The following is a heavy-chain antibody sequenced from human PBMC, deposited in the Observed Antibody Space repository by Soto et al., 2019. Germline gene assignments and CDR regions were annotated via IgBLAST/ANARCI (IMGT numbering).Heavy chain of an antibody. D-gene: IGHD2-8*01. CDR3: AKNGLDNSPSAIDS. V-gene: IGHV2-5*02. CDR1: GFSLTTDGVA. J-gene: IGHJ4*02. CDR2: IYWDDRT. Sequence: SGPTLVNPTQTLTLTCSFSGFSLTTDGVAVGWIRQPPGKALEWLASIYWDDRTRYTPSLESRLTITRDTSRSQVVLTMTNMAPLDTALYYCAKNGLDNSPSAIDSWGPGTLVTVSS.